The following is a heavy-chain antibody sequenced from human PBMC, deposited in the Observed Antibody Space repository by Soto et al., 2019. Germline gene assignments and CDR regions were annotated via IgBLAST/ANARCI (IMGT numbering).Heavy chain of an antibody. J-gene: IGHJ6*02. Sequence: GGSLRLSCAASGFTFSSYAMHWVRQAPGKGLEWVAVISYDGSNKYYADSVKGRFTISRDNSKNTLYLQMNSLRAEDTAVYYCARSVGGPYCSGGSCYWSPPTEGYYGMDVWGQGTTVTVSS. D-gene: IGHD2-15*01. V-gene: IGHV3-30-3*01. CDR3: ARSVGGPYCSGGSCYWSPPTEGYYGMDV. CDR1: GFTFSSYA. CDR2: ISYDGSNK.